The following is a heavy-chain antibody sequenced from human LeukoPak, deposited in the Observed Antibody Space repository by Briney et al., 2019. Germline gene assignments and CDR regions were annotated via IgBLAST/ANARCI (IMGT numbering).Heavy chain of an antibody. CDR2: IIPILGIA. CDR3: AKLYGTAVGY. J-gene: IGHJ4*02. D-gene: IGHD4-17*01. V-gene: IGHV1-69*10. CDR1: GGTFISYA. Sequence: SVTVSCKASGGTFISYAISWVRQAPGQGLEWMGGIIPILGIANYAQKFQGRVTITADKSTSTAYMELSSLRSEDTAVYYCAKLYGTAVGYWGQGTLVTVSS.